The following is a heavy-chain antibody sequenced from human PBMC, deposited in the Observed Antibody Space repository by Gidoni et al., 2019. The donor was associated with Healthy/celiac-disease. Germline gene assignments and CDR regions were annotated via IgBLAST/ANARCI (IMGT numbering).Heavy chain of an antibody. V-gene: IGHV3-48*01. J-gene: IGHJ4*02. D-gene: IGHD1-1*01. Sequence: EVQLVESGGGLVQPGGSLRLSCAASGFTFSSYSMNWVRQAPGKGLEWVSYISSSSSTIYYADSVKGRFTISRDNAKNSLYLQMNSLRAEDTAVYYCARWGGGYNGNFDYWGQGTLVTVSS. CDR3: ARWGGGYNGNFDY. CDR2: ISSSSSTI. CDR1: GFTFSSYS.